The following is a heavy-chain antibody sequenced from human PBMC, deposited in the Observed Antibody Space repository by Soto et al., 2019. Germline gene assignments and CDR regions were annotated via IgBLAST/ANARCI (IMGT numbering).Heavy chain of an antibody. CDR2: INPNSGGT. J-gene: IGHJ6*02. CDR3: ARDRKAGEHYYYGMDV. CDR1: GYTFTGYY. V-gene: IGHV1-2*04. Sequence: ASVKVSCKASGYTFTGYYMHWVRQAPGQGLEWMGWINPNSGGTNYAQKFQGWVTMTRDTSISTAYMELSRLRSDDTAVYYCARDRKAGEHYYYGMDVWGQGTTVTVSS.